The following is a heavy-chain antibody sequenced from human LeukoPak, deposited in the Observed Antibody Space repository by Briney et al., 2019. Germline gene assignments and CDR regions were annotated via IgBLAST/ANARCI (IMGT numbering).Heavy chain of an antibody. Sequence: SETLSLTCTVSGGSISSHYWGWIRQPPGKGLEWIGYIPTSGNTNYNPSLRSRVTISLDTSKNQFSLKLNSVTAADTAVYFCARELLGAFDIWGQGTMVTVSS. CDR1: GGSISSHY. D-gene: IGHD3-10*01. J-gene: IGHJ3*02. CDR2: IPTSGNT. V-gene: IGHV4-4*09. CDR3: ARELLGAFDI.